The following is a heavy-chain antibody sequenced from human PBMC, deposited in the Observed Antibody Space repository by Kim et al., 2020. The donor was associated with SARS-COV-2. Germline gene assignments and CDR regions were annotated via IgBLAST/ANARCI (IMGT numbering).Heavy chain of an antibody. V-gene: IGHV3-7*03. CDR2: DGSET. J-gene: IGHJ4*02. CDR3: VRGSADY. Sequence: DGSETYYMNSVKGRFTISRDNAKSSLYLQINIRRAEDTALYYCVRGSADYWGQGTLVTVSS.